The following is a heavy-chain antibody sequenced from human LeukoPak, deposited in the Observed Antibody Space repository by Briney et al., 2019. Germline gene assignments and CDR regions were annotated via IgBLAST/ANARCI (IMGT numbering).Heavy chain of an antibody. J-gene: IGHJ4*02. D-gene: IGHD6-19*01. CDR3: AKTGSVNGWFFDY. V-gene: IGHV3-9*01. CDR2: ISWNSGSI. CDR1: GFTFVDYA. Sequence: PGRSLRLSCAASGFTFVDYAMHWVRQAPGEGLEWVSGISWNSGSIGYADSVKGRFTISRDNAKNSLYMQMNSLRAEDTALYYCAKTGSVNGWFFDYWGQGTLVTVSS.